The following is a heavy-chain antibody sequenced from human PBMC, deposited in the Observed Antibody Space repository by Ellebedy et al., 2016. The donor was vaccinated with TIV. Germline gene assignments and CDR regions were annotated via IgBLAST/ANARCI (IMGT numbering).Heavy chain of an antibody. Sequence: AASVKVSCKASGYTFASYDINWVRQANGQGLEWMGWMNPKSGKAGYAQKFQGRVTMTRNTSISTAFMELSSLRSEDTAVYYCARGRRDNWSSYLFDHWGQGTLVPVSS. D-gene: IGHD1-1*01. CDR2: MNPKSGKA. V-gene: IGHV1-8*01. CDR3: ARGRRDNWSSYLFDH. CDR1: GYTFASYD. J-gene: IGHJ4*02.